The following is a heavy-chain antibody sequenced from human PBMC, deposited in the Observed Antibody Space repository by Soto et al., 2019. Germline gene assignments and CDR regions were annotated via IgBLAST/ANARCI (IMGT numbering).Heavy chain of an antibody. Sequence: PSETLSLTCTVSGGSISSSSYYWGWIRQPPGKGLECVGTMYYDGGTHYNPSLKTRVTISIDASKNQFSLKVTSVTAADTAVYYCARVYSGSYSDSWGQGTLVTVSS. J-gene: IGHJ4*02. D-gene: IGHD1-26*01. CDR1: GGSISSSSYY. CDR2: MYYDGGT. V-gene: IGHV4-39*01. CDR3: ARVYSGSYSDS.